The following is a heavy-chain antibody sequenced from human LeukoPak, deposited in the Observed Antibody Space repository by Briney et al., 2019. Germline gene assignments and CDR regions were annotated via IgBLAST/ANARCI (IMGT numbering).Heavy chain of an antibody. Sequence: GGSLRLSCAVSGFTFSSYAMSWVRQAPGKGLEWVSAISGSGGSTYYADSVKGRFTISRDNSKNTLYLQMNSLRAEDTAVYYCAKASGYSSGWQPYYYYFDYWGQGTLVTVSS. D-gene: IGHD6-19*01. CDR1: GFTFSSYA. J-gene: IGHJ4*02. CDR2: ISGSGGST. V-gene: IGHV3-23*01. CDR3: AKASGYSSGWQPYYYYFDY.